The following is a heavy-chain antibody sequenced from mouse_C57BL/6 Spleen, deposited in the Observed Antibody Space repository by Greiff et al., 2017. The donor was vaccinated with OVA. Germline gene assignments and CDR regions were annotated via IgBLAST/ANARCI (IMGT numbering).Heavy chain of an antibody. CDR1: GYTFTSYW. J-gene: IGHJ3*01. D-gene: IGHD2-3*01. Sequence: QVQLQQPGAELVMPGASVKLSCKASGYTFTSYWMHWVKQRPGQGLEWIGEIDPSDSYTNYNQKFKGKATLTVDKSSSTAYMQLSSLTSEDSAVYYCARGKDGYYHSGFAYWGQGTPVTVSA. V-gene: IGHV1-69*01. CDR3: ARGKDGYYHSGFAY. CDR2: IDPSDSYT.